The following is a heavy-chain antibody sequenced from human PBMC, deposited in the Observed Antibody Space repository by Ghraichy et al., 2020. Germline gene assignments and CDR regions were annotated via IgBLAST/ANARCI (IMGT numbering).Heavy chain of an antibody. CDR2: IYYSGST. CDR3: ARGRTPYY. V-gene: IGHV4-59*01. CDR1: GGSISSYY. D-gene: IGHD1-14*01. Sequence: SETLSLTCTVSGGSISSYYWSWIRQPPGKGLEWIGYIYYSGSTNFTPSLKSRVTISVDTSKNQFSLKLSSVTAADTAVYYCARGRTPYYWGQGTLVTVSS. J-gene: IGHJ4*02.